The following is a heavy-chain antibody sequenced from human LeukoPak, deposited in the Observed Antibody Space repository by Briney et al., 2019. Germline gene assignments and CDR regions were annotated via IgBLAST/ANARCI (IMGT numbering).Heavy chain of an antibody. V-gene: IGHV3-48*03. CDR1: GFTFSSYA. CDR3: ARASITMVRGELVYYFDF. CDR2: ISSSGSTK. J-gene: IGHJ4*02. D-gene: IGHD3-10*01. Sequence: GGSLRLSCAASGFTFSSYAMNWVRQAPGKGLEWVSYISSSGSTKYYADSVKGRFTISRDNAKNSLYLQMNSLRAEDTAVYYCARASITMVRGELVYYFDFWGQGTLVTVSS.